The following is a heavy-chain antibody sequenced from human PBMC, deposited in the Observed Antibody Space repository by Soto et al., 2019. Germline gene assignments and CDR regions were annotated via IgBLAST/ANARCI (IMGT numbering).Heavy chain of an antibody. CDR3: ARDLYYYDSSGYYGGWFDP. CDR2: IIPICGTA. J-gene: IGHJ5*02. V-gene: IGHV1-69*12. Sequence: QVQLVQSGAEVKKPGSSVKVSCKASGGTFSSYAISWVRQAPGQGLEWMGGIIPICGTANYAQKFQGRVTITADESTSTDYMELSSLRSEDTAVYYCARDLYYYDSSGYYGGWFDPWGQGTLVTVSS. CDR1: GGTFSSYA. D-gene: IGHD3-22*01.